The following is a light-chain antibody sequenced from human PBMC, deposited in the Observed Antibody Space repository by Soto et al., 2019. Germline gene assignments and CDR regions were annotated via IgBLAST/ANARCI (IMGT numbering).Light chain of an antibody. CDR3: QQYHNWPQT. J-gene: IGKJ1*01. V-gene: IGKV3-15*01. Sequence: EILMTQSPATLSVSPGERATLSCRASQSVRSDLAWYQQKPGQAPRLLISDASTRATGIPARFSGSGSGTEFTLPISSLQSEDFAVYYCQQYHNWPQTFGQGTKVDI. CDR1: QSVRSD. CDR2: DAS.